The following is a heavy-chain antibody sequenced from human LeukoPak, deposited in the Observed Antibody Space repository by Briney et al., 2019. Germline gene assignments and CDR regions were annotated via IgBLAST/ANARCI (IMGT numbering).Heavy chain of an antibody. CDR1: GFTFSDSW. D-gene: IGHD3-16*01. V-gene: IGHV3-7*01. CDR2: MNQDGSAE. J-gene: IGHJ6*02. Sequence: GGSLRLSCAASGFTFSDSWMSWVRQAPGKGLEWVANMNQDGSAEGYVDSVKGRFTISRDNARNSLYLQMSSLRPEDTAVYYCATYTHWVAGDVWGQGTTVTVSS. CDR3: ATYTHWVAGDV.